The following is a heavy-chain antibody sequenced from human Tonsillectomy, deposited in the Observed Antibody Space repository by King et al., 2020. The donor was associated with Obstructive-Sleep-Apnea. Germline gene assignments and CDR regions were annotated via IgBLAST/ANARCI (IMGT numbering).Heavy chain of an antibody. J-gene: IGHJ3*02. Sequence: VQLVESGGGLVQPGGSLRLSCAASGFTFSSYSMNWVRQAPGKGLEWVSYISRSSSTIYYADSVKVRFTISRDNAKNSLYLQMNSLRAEDTAVYYCARDKPRIEEAIHGRAFDIWGQGTMVTVSS. CDR2: ISRSSSTI. CDR3: ARDKPRIEEAIHGRAFDI. CDR1: GFTFSSYS. V-gene: IGHV3-48*01. D-gene: IGHD3-22*01.